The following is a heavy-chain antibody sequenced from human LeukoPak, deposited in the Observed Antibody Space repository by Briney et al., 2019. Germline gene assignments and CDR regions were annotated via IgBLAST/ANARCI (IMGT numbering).Heavy chain of an antibody. V-gene: IGHV3-23*01. Sequence: GGSLRLSCAASGFTFSSYAMSWVRQAPGKGLEWVSAISGSGGSTYYADSVKGRFTISRDNSKNTLYLQMDSLRAEDTAVYYCATQGVLTMRDYWGQGTLVTVSS. J-gene: IGHJ4*02. CDR3: ATQGVLTMRDY. CDR2: ISGSGGST. CDR1: GFTFSSYA. D-gene: IGHD2-2*01.